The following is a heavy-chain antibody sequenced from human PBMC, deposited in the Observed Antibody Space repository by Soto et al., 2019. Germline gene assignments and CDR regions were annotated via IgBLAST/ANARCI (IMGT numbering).Heavy chain of an antibody. Sequence: GGSLRLSCASSGFPFITSAMNWVRQAPGKGLEWVSIISGTSDAAYYAESVKGRFTSSRDNSKNTLYLQMNSLRAEDTAVYYCGKYSGSYPVYNGMNVWGQGTTVTVSS. CDR1: GFPFITSA. D-gene: IGHD1-26*01. CDR3: GKYSGSYPVYNGMNV. J-gene: IGHJ6*02. CDR2: ISGTSDAA. V-gene: IGHV3-23*01.